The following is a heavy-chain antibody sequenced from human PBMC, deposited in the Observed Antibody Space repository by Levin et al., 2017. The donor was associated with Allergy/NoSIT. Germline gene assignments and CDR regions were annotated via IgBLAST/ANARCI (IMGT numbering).Heavy chain of an antibody. J-gene: IGHJ4*02. D-gene: IGHD4-23*01. V-gene: IGHV4-59*01. CDR2: IYHSGST. CDR1: AGSISPYY. Sequence: SQTLSLTCSVSAGSISPYYWSWVRQTPEKGLEWIGSIYHSGSTTYNPSLKGRVSMSVDTSKNQFSLKVTSVTVADTAVYYCARVGNGGLLDYWGQGTVVTVSS. CDR3: ARVGNGGLLDY.